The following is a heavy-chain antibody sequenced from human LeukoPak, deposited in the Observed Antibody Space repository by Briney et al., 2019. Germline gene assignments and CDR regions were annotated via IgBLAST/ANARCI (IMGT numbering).Heavy chain of an antibody. CDR3: ARDLPSGWYYYYYYYGMDV. D-gene: IGHD6-19*01. CDR1: GGTFSSYA. Sequence: SVKVSCKASGGTFSSYAISWVRQAPGQGLEWMGGIIPIFGTANYAQKFQGRVTITADESTSTAYMELSSLRSEDTAVYYCARDLPSGWYYYYYYYGMDVWGQGTTVTVSS. J-gene: IGHJ6*02. CDR2: IIPIFGTA. V-gene: IGHV1-69*01.